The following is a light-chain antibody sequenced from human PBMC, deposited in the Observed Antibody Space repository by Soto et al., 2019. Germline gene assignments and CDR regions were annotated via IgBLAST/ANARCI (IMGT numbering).Light chain of an antibody. CDR1: QSISVW. V-gene: IGKV1-5*03. CDR3: QQYNSYSRT. CDR2: KAS. Sequence: DIQMTQSPSTLSASVGDRVTITCRASQSISVWLAWYQQKPGKDPKLLIYKASTLASGVPSRFSGSGSGTEFTLTISILQPDDCATYYGQQYNSYSRTFGQGTELEIK. J-gene: IGKJ2*01.